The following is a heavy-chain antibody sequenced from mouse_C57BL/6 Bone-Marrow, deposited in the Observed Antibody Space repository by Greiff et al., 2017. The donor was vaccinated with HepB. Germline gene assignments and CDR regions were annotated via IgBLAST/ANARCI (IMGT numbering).Heavy chain of an antibody. V-gene: IGHV1-50*01. J-gene: IGHJ3*01. D-gene: IGHD2-5*01. Sequence: QVHVKQPGAELVKPGASVKLSCKASGYTFTSYWMQWVKQRPGQGLEWIGEIDPSDSYTNYNQKFKGKATLTVDTSSSTAYMQLSSLTSEDSAVYYCARAYYSNYVPYWGQGTLVTVSA. CDR3: ARAYYSNYVPY. CDR1: GYTFTSYW. CDR2: IDPSDSYT.